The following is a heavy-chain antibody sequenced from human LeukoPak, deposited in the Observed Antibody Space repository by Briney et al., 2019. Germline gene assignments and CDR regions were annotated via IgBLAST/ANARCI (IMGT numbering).Heavy chain of an antibody. Sequence: SETLSLTCAVYGGSFSGYYWSWIRQPPGKGLEWIGYIYYSGSTNYNPSLKSRVTISVDTSKNQFSLKLSSVTAADTAVYYCARGDYGGEYFQHWGQGTLVTVSS. J-gene: IGHJ1*01. D-gene: IGHD4-23*01. CDR1: GGSFSGYY. V-gene: IGHV4-59*01. CDR2: IYYSGST. CDR3: ARGDYGGEYFQH.